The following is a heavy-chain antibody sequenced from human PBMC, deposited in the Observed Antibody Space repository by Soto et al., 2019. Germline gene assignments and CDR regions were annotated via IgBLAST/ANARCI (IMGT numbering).Heavy chain of an antibody. Sequence: PWGSLRLSCAASGFTFSSYAMHWVRQAPGKGLEWVAVISYDGSNKYYADSVKGRFTISRDNSKNTLYLQMNSLRAEDTAVYYCAREWNTAMVILTTDNWFDPWGQGTLVTVAS. D-gene: IGHD5-18*01. CDR2: ISYDGSNK. CDR3: AREWNTAMVILTTDNWFDP. J-gene: IGHJ5*02. V-gene: IGHV3-30-3*01. CDR1: GFTFSSYA.